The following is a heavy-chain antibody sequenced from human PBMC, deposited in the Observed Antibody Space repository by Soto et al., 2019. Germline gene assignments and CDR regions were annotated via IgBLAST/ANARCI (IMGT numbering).Heavy chain of an antibody. D-gene: IGHD6-13*01. V-gene: IGHV4-34*01. Sequence: SETLSLTCAVYGGSFSGYYWSWIRQPPGKGLEWIGEINHSGSTNYNTSLKSRVTISVDTSKNQFSLNLRSVTAADTAVYYCAGGRGRQQLVMTYYYGRDVWGQGTTVTVSS. CDR2: INHSGST. CDR3: AGGRGRQQLVMTYYYGRDV. J-gene: IGHJ6*02. CDR1: GGSFSGYY.